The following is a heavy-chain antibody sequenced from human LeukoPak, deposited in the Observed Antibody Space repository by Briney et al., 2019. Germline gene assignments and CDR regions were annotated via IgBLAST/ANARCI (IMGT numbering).Heavy chain of an antibody. CDR3: ARGVGSVTAGTYYYFDY. CDR2: VSVSSTYI. J-gene: IGHJ4*02. CDR1: GFIFSSFG. V-gene: IGHV3-21*01. D-gene: IGHD1-26*01. Sequence: GGSLRLSCAASGFIFSSFGINWVRQAPGKGLEWVSLVSVSSTYIYYADSVRGRFTISRDNAKNSLYLQMDSLRAEDTAVYYWARGVGSVTAGTYYYFDYWGQGTLVTVSS.